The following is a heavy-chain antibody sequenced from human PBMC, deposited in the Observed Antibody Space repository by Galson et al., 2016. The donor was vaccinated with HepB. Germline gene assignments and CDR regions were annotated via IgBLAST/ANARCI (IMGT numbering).Heavy chain of an antibody. D-gene: IGHD3-10*01. Sequence: SLRLSCAASEFIFSAYAMHWVRQAPGKGLEWVAAISYDGSNKYYADSVKGRFTISRDDSKNTLYVQMNSLIIEGTALYYCGLDLGGGDSPEQVWGQGTLVTVSS. CDR3: GLDLGGGDSPEQV. J-gene: IGHJ4*02. V-gene: IGHV3-30-3*01. CDR2: ISYDGSNK. CDR1: EFIFSAYA.